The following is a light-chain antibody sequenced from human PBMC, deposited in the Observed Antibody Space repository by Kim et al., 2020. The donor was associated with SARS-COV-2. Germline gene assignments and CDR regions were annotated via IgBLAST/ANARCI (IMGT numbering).Light chain of an antibody. V-gene: IGKV3-20*01. Sequence: LSPGERATLSCRAIQSVSSYLAWYQQKPGQAPRLLIYGASNRATGISDRFSGSGSGTDFTLIISGLEPEDLAVYYCQQYGRSSISFGQGTRLEIK. CDR1: QSVSSY. CDR2: GAS. J-gene: IGKJ5*01. CDR3: QQYGRSSIS.